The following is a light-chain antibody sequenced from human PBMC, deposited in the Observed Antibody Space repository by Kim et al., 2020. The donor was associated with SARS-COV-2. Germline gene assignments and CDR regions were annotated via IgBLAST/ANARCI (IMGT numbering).Light chain of an antibody. CDR2: GAS. CDR1: QSVSSS. Sequence: EIVMTQSPATLSVSPGERATLSCRASQSVSSSLAWYQQKPGQAPRLLIYGASTRATGIPARFSGSGSGTEFTLTFSSLQSEDFAVYYCQQYNNWPYTFGQGTKLEIK. J-gene: IGKJ2*01. V-gene: IGKV3-15*01. CDR3: QQYNNWPYT.